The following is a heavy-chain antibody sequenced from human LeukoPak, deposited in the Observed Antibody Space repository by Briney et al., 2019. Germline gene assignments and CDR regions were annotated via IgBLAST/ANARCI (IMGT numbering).Heavy chain of an antibody. J-gene: IGHJ4*01. CDR1: DGSVGTTHSY. V-gene: IGHV4-39*01. CDR2: IYNSGKA. Sequence: PSETLSLTCTVSDGSVGTTHSYWGWIRQPPGKGLEWIGSIYNSGKAYYNPSLRSRVTMSVDTSNNQFSLRLTSATAADTAIYYCARQIPSFCTYADCYPYYFDDWGQEPWSPSPQ. D-gene: IGHD2-8*01. CDR3: ARQIPSFCTYADCYPYYFDD.